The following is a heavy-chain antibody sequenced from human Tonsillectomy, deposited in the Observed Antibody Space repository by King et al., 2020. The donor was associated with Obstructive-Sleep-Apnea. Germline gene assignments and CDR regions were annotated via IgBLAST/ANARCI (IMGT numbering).Heavy chain of an antibody. D-gene: IGHD3-10*01. V-gene: IGHV4-59*01. CDR2: IFYSGTT. Sequence: QLQESGPGLVKPSETLSLTCTVSGSSISSYHWTWLRPPPGKGLEWIGDIFYSGTTNYNPSLKSRVTISLDTSKNQFSLRLSSVTAADTAVYYCARALSGGYPSRFDYWGPGTLVTISS. CDR1: GSSISSYH. CDR3: ARALSGGYPSRFDY. J-gene: IGHJ4*02.